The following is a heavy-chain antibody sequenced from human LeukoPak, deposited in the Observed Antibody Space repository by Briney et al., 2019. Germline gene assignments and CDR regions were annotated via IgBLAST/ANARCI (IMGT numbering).Heavy chain of an antibody. J-gene: IGHJ4*02. V-gene: IGHV1-3*01. Sequence: GASVKVSCKASGYTFTSYYMHWVRQAPGQRLEWMGWINAGNGNTKYSQKFQGRVTITRDTSASTAYMELSSLRSEDTAVYYCARVVDVNSYGLFDYWGQGTLVTVSS. CDR1: GYTFTSYY. CDR2: INAGNGNT. D-gene: IGHD5-18*01. CDR3: ARVVDVNSYGLFDY.